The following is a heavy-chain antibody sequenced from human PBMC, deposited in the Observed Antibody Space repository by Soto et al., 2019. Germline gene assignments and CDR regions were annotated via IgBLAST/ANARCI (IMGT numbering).Heavy chain of an antibody. CDR2: IYTSGST. CDR3: ARDGDGYSNYYYYGMDV. D-gene: IGHD2-15*01. V-gene: IGHV4-4*07. J-gene: IGHJ6*02. CDR1: GGSISSYY. Sequence: PETLSLTCTVSGGSISSYYWSWIRQPAGKGLEWIGRIYTSGSTNYNPSLKSRVTMSVDTSKNQFSLKLSSVTAADTAVYYCARDGDGYSNYYYYGMDVWGQGTTVTVSS.